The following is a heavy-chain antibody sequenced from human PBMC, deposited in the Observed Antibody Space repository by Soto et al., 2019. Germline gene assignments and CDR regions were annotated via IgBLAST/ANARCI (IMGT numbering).Heavy chain of an antibody. J-gene: IGHJ6*02. CDR1: GGSISSYY. D-gene: IGHD2-15*01. V-gene: IGHV4-59*01. CDR2: IYYSGST. CDR3: ARDHCVGGNCFSTYYGMDV. Sequence: PSETLSLTCTVSGGSISSYYWSWIRQPPGKGLEWIGYIYYSGSTNYNPSLKSRVTISLNTSKMQLSLKLSSVTAADTAVYYCARDHCVGGNCFSTYYGMDVWGQGTTVTVSS.